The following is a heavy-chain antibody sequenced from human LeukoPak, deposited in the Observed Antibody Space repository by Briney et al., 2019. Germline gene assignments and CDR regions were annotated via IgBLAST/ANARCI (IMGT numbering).Heavy chain of an antibody. CDR2: ISYDGSNK. Sequence: GGSLRLSCAASGFTFSSYAMHWVRQAPGKGLEWVAVISYDGSNKYYADSVKGRFTISRDNSKNTLYLQMNSLRAEDTAVYYCARDFREYCSGGSCFVDVSGKGATVTVSS. D-gene: IGHD2-15*01. V-gene: IGHV3-30*04. CDR3: ARDFREYCSGGSCFVDV. J-gene: IGHJ6*04. CDR1: GFTFSSYA.